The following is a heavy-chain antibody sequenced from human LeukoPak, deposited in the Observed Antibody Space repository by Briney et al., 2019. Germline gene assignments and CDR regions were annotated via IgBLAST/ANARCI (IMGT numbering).Heavy chain of an antibody. V-gene: IGHV4-38-2*01. CDR1: GYSISSGYY. D-gene: IGHD3-10*01. J-gene: IGHJ3*02. CDR3: ARGLWSGELVGAFDI. CDR2: IYHSGST. Sequence: SETLSLTCAVSGYSISSGYYWGWIRQPPGKGLEWIGSIYHSGSTYYNPSLKSRVTISVDTSKNQFSLKLSSVTAADTAVYYCARGLWSGELVGAFDIWGQGTMVTVSS.